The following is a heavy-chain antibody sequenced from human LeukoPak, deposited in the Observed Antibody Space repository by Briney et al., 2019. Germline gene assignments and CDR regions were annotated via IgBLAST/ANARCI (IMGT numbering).Heavy chain of an antibody. D-gene: IGHD5-18*01. J-gene: IGHJ4*02. CDR2: IYYSGST. CDR1: GGSISSYY. CDR3: ARGVTALPPDY. V-gene: IGHV4-59*01. Sequence: SETLSLTCTVSGGSISSYYGSWIRQPPGKGLEWIGYIYYSGSTNYNPSLKSRVTISVDTSKNQFSLKLSSVTAADTAVYYCARGVTALPPDYWGQGTLVTVSS.